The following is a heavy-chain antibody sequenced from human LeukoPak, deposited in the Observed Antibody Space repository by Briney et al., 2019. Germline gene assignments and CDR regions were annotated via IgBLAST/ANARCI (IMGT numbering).Heavy chain of an antibody. CDR1: GFTFSSYA. CDR3: ARGRYYDNSVYYYFDY. V-gene: IGHV3-23*01. Sequence: GSLRLSCAASGFTFSSYAMSWVRQAPGMGLAWVSAISGSGGSTYYADSVKGRFTISRDTSKNTLYLQMNSLRAEDTAVYYCARGRYYDNSVYYYFDYWGQGTLVTVSS. J-gene: IGHJ4*02. D-gene: IGHD3-22*01. CDR2: ISGSGGST.